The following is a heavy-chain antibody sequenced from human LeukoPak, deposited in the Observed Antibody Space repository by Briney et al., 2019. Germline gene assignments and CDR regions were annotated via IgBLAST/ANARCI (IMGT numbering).Heavy chain of an antibody. CDR2: IKQDGSEK. V-gene: IGHV3-7*03. Sequence: PGGSLRLSCAASGFTFSSYWMSWVRQAPGKGLEWVANIKQDGSEKYYVDSVKGRFTISRDNAKNSLYLQMNSLRAEDTAVYYCAKDSRWFGSPGDYWGQGTLVTVSS. D-gene: IGHD3-10*01. CDR3: AKDSRWFGSPGDY. J-gene: IGHJ4*02. CDR1: GFTFSSYW.